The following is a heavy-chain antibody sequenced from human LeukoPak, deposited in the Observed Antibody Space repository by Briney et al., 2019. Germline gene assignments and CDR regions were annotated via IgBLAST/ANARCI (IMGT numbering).Heavy chain of an antibody. D-gene: IGHD7-27*01. CDR1: GGTFSSYA. CDR3: AADNWGSGYYGMDV. J-gene: IGHJ6*02. V-gene: IGHV1-69*04. CDR2: IIPILGIA. Sequence: SVKVSCKASGGTFSSYAISWVRQAPGQGLEWMGRIIPILGIANYAQKFQERVSITRDMSTSTAYMELSSLRSEDTAVYYCAADNWGSGYYGMDVWGQGTTVTVSS.